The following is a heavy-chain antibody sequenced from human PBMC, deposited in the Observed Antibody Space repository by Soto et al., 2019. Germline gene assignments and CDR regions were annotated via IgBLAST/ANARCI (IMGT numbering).Heavy chain of an antibody. J-gene: IGHJ4*02. CDR3: AKDLGSGSYFDY. D-gene: IGHD3-3*01. CDR2: ISYDGSNK. V-gene: IGHV3-30*18. Sequence: GSLRLSCAASGXTFSSYWMHWVRQAPGKGLEWVAFISYDGSNKYYADYVKGRFTISRDNSKNTLYLQMNSLRAEDKAVYYCAKDLGSGSYFDYWGQGTLGPVSS. CDR1: GXTFSSYW.